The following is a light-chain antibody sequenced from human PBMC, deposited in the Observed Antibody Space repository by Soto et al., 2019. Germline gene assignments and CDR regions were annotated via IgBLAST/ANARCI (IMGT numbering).Light chain of an antibody. CDR2: DSS. V-gene: IGKV3-20*01. CDR3: QQYADSPET. CDR1: QTINNY. Sequence: EIVLTQSPGTLSLSPGERATLSCRASQTINNYVAWYQQKPGQAPRVLIYDSSIRATGVPDRFSGSGSGTDFTLTISRLEPEDFAVYYCQQYADSPETFGGGTKVEIK. J-gene: IGKJ4*01.